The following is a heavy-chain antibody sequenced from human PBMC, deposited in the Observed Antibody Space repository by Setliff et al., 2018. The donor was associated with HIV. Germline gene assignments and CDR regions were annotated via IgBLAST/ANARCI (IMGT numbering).Heavy chain of an antibody. D-gene: IGHD3-22*01. CDR3: TTDLSAPLTFFSDSSRFV. CDR2: IKSKTNGGTT. Sequence: PGGSLRLSCTASGFTFSDAWMTWVRQAPGKGLEWVGRIKSKTNGGTTDFSAPVKGRFTISRDDSENTLYLQMNNLKAEDTAVYYCTTDLSAPLTFFSDSSRFVWGQGTLVTVS. V-gene: IGHV3-15*01. J-gene: IGHJ4*02. CDR1: GFTFSDAW.